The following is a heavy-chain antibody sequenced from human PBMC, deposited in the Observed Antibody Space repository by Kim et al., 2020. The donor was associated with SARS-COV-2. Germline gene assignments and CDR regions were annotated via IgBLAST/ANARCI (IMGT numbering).Heavy chain of an antibody. CDR3: ASRRVVLWFGESQDYGMDV. CDR1: GFTFSGYW. Sequence: GGSLRLSCAASGFTFSGYWMNWVRQAPGKGLEWVANIKQDGSEKYYVDSVKGRFTISRDNARNSLYLQMNSLRPEDMAVYYCASRRVVLWFGESQDYGMDVWGQGTTVTVSS. CDR2: IKQDGSEK. J-gene: IGHJ6*02. D-gene: IGHD3-10*01. V-gene: IGHV3-7*01.